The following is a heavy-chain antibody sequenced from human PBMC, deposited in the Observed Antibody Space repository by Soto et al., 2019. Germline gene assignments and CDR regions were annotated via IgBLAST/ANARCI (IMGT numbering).Heavy chain of an antibody. J-gene: IGHJ5*02. Sequence: PGESLKISCKGSGYSFTTYWIGWVRQMPGKGLEWMGIIYPDDSVTRYSPSFQGQVTISADKSISTAYLQWSSLKASDTAIYYCQVSHAIPYNWFDPWGQGTLVTVSS. CDR3: QVSHAIPYNWFDP. CDR2: IYPDDSVT. V-gene: IGHV5-51*01. CDR1: GYSFTTYW. D-gene: IGHD2-21*01.